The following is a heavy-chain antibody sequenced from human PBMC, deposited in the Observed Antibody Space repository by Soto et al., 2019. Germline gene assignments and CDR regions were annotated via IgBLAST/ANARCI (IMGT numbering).Heavy chain of an antibody. CDR3: ATGTYHADDVYDI. Sequence: GWSLRLSCAASVLSFSDNFMSWIRQAPGKGLEFVSYINRRSTYTDYADSVRGRFTISRDNAKNSLYLEMNSLRVEDTAIYYCATGTYHADDVYDIWGQGTLVTVS. V-gene: IGHV3-11*03. J-gene: IGHJ3*02. CDR1: VLSFSDNF. D-gene: IGHD1-26*01. CDR2: INRRSTYT.